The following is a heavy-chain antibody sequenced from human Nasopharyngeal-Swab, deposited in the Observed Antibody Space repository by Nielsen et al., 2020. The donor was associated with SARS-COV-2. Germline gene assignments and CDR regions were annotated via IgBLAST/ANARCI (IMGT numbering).Heavy chain of an antibody. V-gene: IGHV3-11*01. J-gene: IGHJ6*02. Sequence: GGSLRLSCAASGFTFSDYYMSWIRQAPGKGLEWVSYISSSGSTIYYADSVKGRFTISRDNAKNSLYLQMNSLRAEDTAVYYYARDDYDFWSGKASYGMDVWGQGTTVTVSS. CDR1: GFTFSDYY. CDR2: ISSSGSTI. D-gene: IGHD3-3*01. CDR3: ARDDYDFWSGKASYGMDV.